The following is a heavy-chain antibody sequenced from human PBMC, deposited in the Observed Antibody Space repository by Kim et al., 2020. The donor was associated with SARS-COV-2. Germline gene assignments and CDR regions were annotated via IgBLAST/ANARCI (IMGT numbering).Heavy chain of an antibody. CDR3: SSLLWFGEVRADP. CDR1: GFTFSNAW. CDR2: IKSKTDGGTT. Sequence: GGSLRLSCAASGFTFSNAWMSWVRQAPGKGLEWVGRIKSKTDGGTTDYAAPVKGRFTISRDDSKNTRYLQMNSLKTEDTAVYYCSSLLWFGEVRADPWGQGTLVTVSS. J-gene: IGHJ5*02. D-gene: IGHD3-10*01. V-gene: IGHV3-15*01.